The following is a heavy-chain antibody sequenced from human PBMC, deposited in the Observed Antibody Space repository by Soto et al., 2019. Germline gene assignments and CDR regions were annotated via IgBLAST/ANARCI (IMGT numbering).Heavy chain of an antibody. Sequence: QHPGKGLEWIGYIYYSGNTFYNPSLKSRVMISLDTSKNQFSLRFSSVTAADTAVYXXXXXXXXXXXXDYWGQGTLVTVSS. CDR3: XXXXXXXXXXDY. V-gene: IGHV4-30-4*03. CDR2: IYYSGNT. J-gene: IGHJ4*02.